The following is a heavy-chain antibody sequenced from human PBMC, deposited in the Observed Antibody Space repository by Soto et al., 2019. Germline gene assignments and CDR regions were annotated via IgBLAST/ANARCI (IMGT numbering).Heavy chain of an antibody. D-gene: IGHD3-10*01. Sequence: GWSLRLSCGVSVFTFIDYWMAWVRQAPGKGLEWVANIKQDGSGKSYVDSVKGRFTISRENAKSSLYLQMNSLRVEDTAIYYCARERGSRSLDVWGQGTTVTVSS. CDR3: ARERGSRSLDV. J-gene: IGHJ6*02. CDR1: VFTFIDYW. CDR2: IKQDGSGK. V-gene: IGHV3-7*03.